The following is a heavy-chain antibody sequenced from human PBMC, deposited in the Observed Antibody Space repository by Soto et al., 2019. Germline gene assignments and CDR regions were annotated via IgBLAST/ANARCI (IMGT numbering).Heavy chain of an antibody. CDR2: IFPRDSDT. V-gene: IGHV5-51*01. CDR3: AKSIEGGPMDV. CDR1: GYAFSNHW. Sequence: GESLKISCQGSGYAFSNHWINWVRLVPGKGLEWMGIIFPRDSDTRYSPSLQGQVIISVDKSTNTAYLQWTRLTASDTAIYYCAKSIEGGPMDVWGQGTTVTVSS. D-gene: IGHD1-26*01. J-gene: IGHJ6*02.